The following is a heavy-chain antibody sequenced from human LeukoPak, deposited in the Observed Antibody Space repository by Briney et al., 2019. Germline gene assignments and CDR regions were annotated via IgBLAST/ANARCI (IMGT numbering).Heavy chain of an antibody. CDR1: GYTFTSYG. Sequence: ASVKVSCKASGYTFTSYGISWVRQAPGQGLEWMGWISAYNGNTNYAQKLQGRVTMTTDTSTSTAYMELRSLRSDDTAVYYCARVEQWELPGSHYYYYMDVWGKGTTVTVSS. V-gene: IGHV1-18*01. CDR3: ARVEQWELPGSHYYYYMDV. J-gene: IGHJ6*03. CDR2: ISAYNGNT. D-gene: IGHD1-26*01.